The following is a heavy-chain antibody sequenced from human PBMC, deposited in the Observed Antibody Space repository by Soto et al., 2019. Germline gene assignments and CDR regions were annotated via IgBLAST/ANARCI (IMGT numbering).Heavy chain of an antibody. CDR3: ARQPYYDFWSGYYYYYYYGMDV. CDR2: IKQDGSEK. Sequence: GGSLRLSCAASGFTVSSNYMSWVRQAPGKGLEWVANIKQDGSEKYYVDSVKGRFTISRDNAKNSLYLQMNSLRAEDTAVYYCARQPYYDFWSGYYYYYYYGMDVWGQGTTVTVSS. J-gene: IGHJ6*02. CDR1: GFTVSSNY. D-gene: IGHD3-3*01. V-gene: IGHV3-7*01.